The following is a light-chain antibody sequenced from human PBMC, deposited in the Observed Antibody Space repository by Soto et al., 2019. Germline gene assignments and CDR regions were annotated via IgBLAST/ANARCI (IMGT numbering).Light chain of an antibody. CDR3: QQYGSSPMYT. V-gene: IGKV3-20*01. CDR2: GAS. CDR1: QSVSRSY. Sequence: EIVLTQSPGTLSLSPGERATLSCRASQSVSRSYLAWYQQKPGQAPRLLIYGASGRATDIPDRFSGSGSGTDFTLTISILEPEDFAVYNCQQYGSSPMYTFGQGTQLEIK. J-gene: IGKJ2*01.